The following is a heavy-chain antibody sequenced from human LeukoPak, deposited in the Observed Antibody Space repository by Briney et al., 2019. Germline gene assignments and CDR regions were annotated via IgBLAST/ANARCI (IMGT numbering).Heavy chain of an antibody. Sequence: GGSLRLSCAASGFTFSSYSMNWVRQAPGKGLEWVSSISSSSSYIYYADSVKGRFTISRDNAKNSLYPQMNSLRAEDTAVYYCASSGIAVAGHYFDYWGQGTLVTVSS. V-gene: IGHV3-21*01. CDR3: ASSGIAVAGHYFDY. D-gene: IGHD6-19*01. CDR2: ISSSSSYI. CDR1: GFTFSSYS. J-gene: IGHJ4*02.